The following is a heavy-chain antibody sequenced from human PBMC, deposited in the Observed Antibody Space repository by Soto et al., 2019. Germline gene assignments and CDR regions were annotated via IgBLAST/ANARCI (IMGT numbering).Heavy chain of an antibody. Sequence: GGSLRLSCAASGFTFSNAWMNWVRQAPGKGLEWVGRIKSKTDGGTTDYAAPVKGRFTISRDDSKNTLYLQMNSLKTEDTAVYYCTTDPTLATVTRNYYYYYGMDVWGQGTTVTVSS. D-gene: IGHD4-17*01. CDR2: IKSKTDGGTT. CDR3: TTDPTLATVTRNYYYYYGMDV. CDR1: GFTFSNAW. V-gene: IGHV3-15*07. J-gene: IGHJ6*02.